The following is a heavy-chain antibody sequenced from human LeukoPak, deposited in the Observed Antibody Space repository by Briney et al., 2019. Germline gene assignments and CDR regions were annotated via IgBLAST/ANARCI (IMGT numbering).Heavy chain of an antibody. CDR1: GYTFTSYG. CDR2: ISAYNGNT. CDR3: ARRGYSGYADAWFDS. Sequence: ASVKVSCKASGYTFTSYGISWVRQAPGQGLEWMGWISAYNGNTNYAQKLQGRVTMTTDTSTSTAYMELRSLRSDDTAVYYCARRGYSGYADAWFDSWGQGTLVTVSS. J-gene: IGHJ5*01. D-gene: IGHD5-12*01. V-gene: IGHV1-18*01.